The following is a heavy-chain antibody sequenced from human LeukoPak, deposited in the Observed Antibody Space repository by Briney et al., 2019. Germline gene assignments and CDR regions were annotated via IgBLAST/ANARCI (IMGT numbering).Heavy chain of an antibody. J-gene: IGHJ3*02. CDR2: INHSGST. CDR3: ATLWPYQLSAFDI. D-gene: IGHD2-2*01. Sequence: SETLSLTCAVYGGSFSGYYWSWIRQPPGKGLEWIGEINHSGSTNYNPSLKSRVTISVDTSKNQFSLKLSSVTAADTAVYYCATLWPYQLSAFDIWGQGTMVTVSS. CDR1: GGSFSGYY. V-gene: IGHV4-34*01.